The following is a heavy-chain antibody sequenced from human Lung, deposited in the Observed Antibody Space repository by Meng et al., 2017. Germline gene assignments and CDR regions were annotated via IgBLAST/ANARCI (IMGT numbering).Heavy chain of an antibody. CDR1: GYNFPDYY. J-gene: IGHJ4*02. CDR3: ARDEDISAAGKLFGDY. Sequence: QVQLVLSGAEVEKPGASVKVSCKPSGYNFPDYYIHWVRRAPGQGLELMGRINPKSGDTHYAQKFQARVTMTGDTSISTAYMELSGLRSDDTAMYYCARDEDISAAGKLFGDYWGQGTLVTVSS. CDR2: INPKSGDT. V-gene: IGHV1-2*06. D-gene: IGHD6-25*01.